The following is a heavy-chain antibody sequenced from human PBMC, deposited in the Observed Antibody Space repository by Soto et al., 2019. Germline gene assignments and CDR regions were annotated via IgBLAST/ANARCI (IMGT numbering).Heavy chain of an antibody. V-gene: IGHV4-59*01. CDR2: IYYSGST. D-gene: IGHD6-13*01. CDR1: GGSISSYY. CDR3: ATTEEGGSSWPQYYYYGMDV. J-gene: IGHJ6*02. Sequence: SETLSLTCTVSGGSISSYYWSWIRQPPGKGLEWIGYIYYSGSTNYNPSLKSRVTISVDTSKNQFSLKLSSVTAADTAVCYCATTEEGGSSWPQYYYYGMDVWGQGTTVTVSS.